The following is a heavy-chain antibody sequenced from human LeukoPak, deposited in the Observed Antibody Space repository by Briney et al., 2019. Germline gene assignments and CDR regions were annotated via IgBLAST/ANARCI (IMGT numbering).Heavy chain of an antibody. CDR2: ISYHGDNK. Sequence: PGRSLRLSCAASGFPFSSYAVHWVRQSPGKGLEWVAVISYHGDNKNYADSVKGRFTISRDNSKNTLSLQMSSLRAEDTGVYYCARTTGYSSAWDHYFYSGLDVWGQGTTVTVSS. CDR1: GFPFSSYA. D-gene: IGHD6-25*01. V-gene: IGHV3-30-3*01. CDR3: ARTTGYSSAWDHYFYSGLDV. J-gene: IGHJ6*02.